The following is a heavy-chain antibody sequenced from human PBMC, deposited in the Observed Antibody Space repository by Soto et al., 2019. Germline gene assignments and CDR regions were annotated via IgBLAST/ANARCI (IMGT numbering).Heavy chain of an antibody. Sequence: EASVKVSCKASGYTFTGYYMHWVRQAPGQGLEWMGWINPNSGGTNYAQKFQGWVTMTRDTSISTAYMELSRLRSDDTAVYYCARDLPYYDFWSGLKTDGMDVWGQGTTVTVSS. CDR2: INPNSGGT. V-gene: IGHV1-2*04. CDR3: ARDLPYYDFWSGLKTDGMDV. CDR1: GYTFTGYY. D-gene: IGHD3-3*01. J-gene: IGHJ6*02.